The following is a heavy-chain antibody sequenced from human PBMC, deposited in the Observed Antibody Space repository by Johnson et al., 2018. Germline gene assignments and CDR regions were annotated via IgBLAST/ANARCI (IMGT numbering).Heavy chain of an antibody. CDR3: ARDLGLTTGDY. J-gene: IGHJ4*02. D-gene: IGHD4-17*01. CDR2: IYSGGST. CDR1: GFTVSTNY. V-gene: IGHV3-66*01. Sequence: EVQLVESGGGLVQPGGSLRLSCAASGFTVSTNYMTWVRQAPGKGLEWVSVIYSGGSTYYADSVKGRFTISRDNSKNTLNLQMNSLRGEDPAVYYWARDLGLTTGDYWGQGTLVTVSS.